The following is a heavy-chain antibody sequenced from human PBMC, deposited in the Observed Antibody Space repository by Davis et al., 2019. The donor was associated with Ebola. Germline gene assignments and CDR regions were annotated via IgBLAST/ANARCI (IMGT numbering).Heavy chain of an antibody. D-gene: IGHD2-2*01. J-gene: IGHJ4*02. Sequence: GSLRLSCAVYGGSFSGYYWSWIRQPPGKGLEWIGEINHSGSTNYNPSLKSRVTISVDTSKNQFSLKLSSVTAADTAVYYCVKGVVVVPAATYFAYWGQGTLVTVSS. V-gene: IGHV4-34*01. CDR2: INHSGST. CDR3: VKGVVVVPAATYFAY. CDR1: GGSFSGYY.